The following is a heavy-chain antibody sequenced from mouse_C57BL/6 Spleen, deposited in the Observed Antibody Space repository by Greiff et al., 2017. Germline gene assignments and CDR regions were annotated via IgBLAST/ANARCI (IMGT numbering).Heavy chain of an antibody. CDR3: ARRQCKYYFAKGG. V-gene: IGHV1-80*01. D-gene: IGHD6-1*01. Sequence: VQLLQSGADLVKPGGSVKLSCTASGYAFSSYCMSWVRQRPGKSLEWMGNISPGVGDTNYHGKFKGKATLTADKASSTVYMQLSSLTSEDSAFYYCARRQCKYYFAKGGWGKGATVT. CDR2: ISPGVGDT. CDR1: GYAFSSYC. J-gene: IGHJ4*01.